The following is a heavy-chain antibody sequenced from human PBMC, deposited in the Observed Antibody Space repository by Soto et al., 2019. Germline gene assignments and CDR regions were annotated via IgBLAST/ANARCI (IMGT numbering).Heavy chain of an antibody. CDR2: IIHKAEGGTA. V-gene: IGHV3-15*07. Sequence: EVPLVEAGGGLVKPGGSLRLSCVASGFTFSTAWMSLVRLAPGTGLEWVGRIIHKAEGGTADYAAPVKGRFTISRDDSQSTLYLQMNNLNTDDTAIYYCATWGGTSGGYPVAFWGQGAQVSVSS. J-gene: IGHJ4*02. CDR3: ATWGGTSGGYPVAF. D-gene: IGHD6-19*01. CDR1: GFTFSTAW.